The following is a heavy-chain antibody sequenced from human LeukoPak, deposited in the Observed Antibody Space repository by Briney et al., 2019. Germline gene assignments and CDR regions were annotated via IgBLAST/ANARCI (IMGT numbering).Heavy chain of an antibody. V-gene: IGHV3-30*02. CDR3: AKDKGTMVRGEGIDY. J-gene: IGHJ4*02. D-gene: IGHD3-10*01. CDR1: GFTFSSYG. Sequence: PGGSLRLSCAASGFTFSSYGMHWVRQAPGKGLEWVAFIRYDGSNKYYADSVKGRFTISRDNAKNSLYLQMNSLRAEDTALYYCAKDKGTMVRGEGIDYWGQGTLVTVSS. CDR2: IRYDGSNK.